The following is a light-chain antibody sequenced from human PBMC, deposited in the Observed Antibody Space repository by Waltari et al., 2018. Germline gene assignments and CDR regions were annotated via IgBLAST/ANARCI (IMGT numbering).Light chain of an antibody. J-gene: IGLJ3*02. CDR1: SGHSSNV. Sequence: QLVVTQSPSASAPLGASVKLTCTLSSGHSSNVIAWLQQRPEKCPRYLMKVNSDGSHSKGDEIPDRFSGSSSGAERYLTISSLQSDDEADYYCQTGGHGTWVFGGGTKLTVL. V-gene: IGLV4-69*01. CDR2: VNSDGSH. CDR3: QTGGHGTWV.